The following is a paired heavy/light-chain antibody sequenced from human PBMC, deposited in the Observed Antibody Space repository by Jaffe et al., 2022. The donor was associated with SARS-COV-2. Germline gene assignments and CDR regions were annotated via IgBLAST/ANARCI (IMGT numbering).Light chain of an antibody. CDR2: DAS. CDR1: QDISNY. V-gene: IGKV1-33*01. J-gene: IGKJ4*01. CDR3: QQYDNLPPMT. Sequence: DIQMTQSPSSLSASVGDRVTITCQASQDISNYLNWYQQKPGKAPKLLIYDASNLETGVPSRFSGSGSGTDFTFTISSLQPEDIATYYCQQYDNLPPMTFGGGTKVEIK.
Heavy chain of an antibody. CDR2: IGTAGDT. Sequence: EVQLVESGGGLVQPGGSLRLSCAASGFTFSSYDMHWVRQATGKGLEWVSAIGTAGDTYYPGSVKGRFTISRENAKNSLYLQMNSLRAGDTAVYYCARSPQYGSGSYLGYGMDVWGQGTTVTVSS. CDR1: GFTFSSYD. V-gene: IGHV3-13*01. CDR3: ARSPQYGSGSYLGYGMDV. J-gene: IGHJ6*02. D-gene: IGHD3-10*01.